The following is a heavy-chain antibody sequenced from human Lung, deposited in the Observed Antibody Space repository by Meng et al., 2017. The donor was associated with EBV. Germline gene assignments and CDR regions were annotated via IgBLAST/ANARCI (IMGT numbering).Heavy chain of an antibody. J-gene: IGHJ4*02. D-gene: IGHD3-10*01. CDR3: ARDQGAWFGEAPRFDY. Sequence: VQLVQSGAEVKKPGASVKASCKASGYTFTNYAMHWVRQAPGQRLEWMGWINAGNGNTKYSQKFQGRVTITRDTSASTAYMELSSLRSEDTAVYYCARDQGAWFGEAPRFDYWGQGTLVTVSS. CDR2: INAGNGNT. V-gene: IGHV1-3*01. CDR1: GYTFTNYA.